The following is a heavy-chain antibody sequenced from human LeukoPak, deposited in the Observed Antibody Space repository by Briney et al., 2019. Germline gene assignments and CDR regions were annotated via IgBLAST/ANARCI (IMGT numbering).Heavy chain of an antibody. D-gene: IGHD3-10*01. CDR3: VRGAPRRWFGESLSGAKYYFDY. CDR2: IKQDGSEK. J-gene: IGHJ4*02. CDR1: GFTFSSYW. V-gene: IGHV3-7*01. Sequence: PGRSLRLSCAASGFTFSSYWMSWVRQAPGKGLEWVANIKQDGSEKYYVDSVKGRFTISRDNAKNSLYLQMNSLRAEDTAVYYCVRGAPRRWFGESLSGAKYYFDYWGQGTLVTVSS.